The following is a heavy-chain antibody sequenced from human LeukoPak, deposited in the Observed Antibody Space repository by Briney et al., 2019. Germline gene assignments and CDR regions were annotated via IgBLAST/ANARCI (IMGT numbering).Heavy chain of an antibody. D-gene: IGHD3-22*01. CDR2: ISSSSSYI. CDR3: ARDAYYDSSGYQPTYFQH. V-gene: IGHV3-21*01. CDR1: GFTFSNAW. J-gene: IGHJ1*01. Sequence: PGGSLRLSCAASGFTFSNAWMSWVRQAPGKGLEWVSSISSSSSYIYYADSVKGRFTISRDNAKNSLYLQMNSLRAEDTAVYYCARDAYYDSSGYQPTYFQHWGQGTLVTVSS.